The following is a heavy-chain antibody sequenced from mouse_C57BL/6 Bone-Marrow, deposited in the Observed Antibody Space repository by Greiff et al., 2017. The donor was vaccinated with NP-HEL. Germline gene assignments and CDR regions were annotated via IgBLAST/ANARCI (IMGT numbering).Heavy chain of an antibody. CDR2: IHPNSGST. D-gene: IGHD1-1*01. V-gene: IGHV1-64*01. J-gene: IGHJ1*03. CDR1: GYTFTSYW. Sequence: QVQLQQPGAELVKPGASVKLSCKASGYTFTSYWMHWVKQRPGQGLEWIGMIHPNSGSTNYNEKFKSKATLTVDKSSSTAYMQLSSLTSEDSAVYYGARRGSSCYWYFDVWGTGTTVTVSS. CDR3: ARRGSSCYWYFDV.